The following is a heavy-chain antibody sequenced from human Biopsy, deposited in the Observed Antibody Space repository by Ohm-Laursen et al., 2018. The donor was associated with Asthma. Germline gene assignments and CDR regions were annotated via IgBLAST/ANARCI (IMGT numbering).Heavy chain of an antibody. CDR1: GFTFSSYG. V-gene: IGHV3-53*01. J-gene: IGHJ4*02. Sequence: SLRLSCAASGFTFSSYGMDWVRQAPGKDLEWVSVIYSGGTSDTADSVRGRFTISRDFYKNTLYLQMDSLRAEDTAVYYCARGDSSGWSHYYFDYWGQGTLVTVSS. D-gene: IGHD6-19*01. CDR3: ARGDSSGWSHYYFDY. CDR2: IYSGGTS.